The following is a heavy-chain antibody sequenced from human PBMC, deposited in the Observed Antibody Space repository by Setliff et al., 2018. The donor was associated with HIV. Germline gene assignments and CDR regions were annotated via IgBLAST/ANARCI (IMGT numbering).Heavy chain of an antibody. D-gene: IGHD3-10*01. Sequence: PGESLKISCKTSGYNFATYYITWVRQMPGKGLAWIGRINPGDSDTGYSPSFQGQITISADKYISTTYLQWNSLKASDTAMYYCALGYYYGSGSSGVFDIWGQGTMVTVSS. J-gene: IGHJ3*02. CDR3: ALGYYYGSGSSGVFDI. CDR2: INPGDSDT. CDR1: GYNFATYY. V-gene: IGHV5-51*01.